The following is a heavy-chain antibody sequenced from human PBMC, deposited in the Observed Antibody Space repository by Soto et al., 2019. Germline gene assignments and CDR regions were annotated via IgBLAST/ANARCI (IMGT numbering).Heavy chain of an antibody. CDR2: IYYIGST. D-gene: IGHD3-16*02. Sequence: QLQLQESGPGLVKPSETLSPTCTVSGDSITNSNYYWGWFRQPPGKGLEWIASIYYIGSTYYNPSLKSRVTISVDTSNNQFSLNLNSVTASDTAVYYCAGRNSLASVSLNFRELSNYKWIDPWGPGTLVTVSS. J-gene: IGHJ5*02. V-gene: IGHV4-39*01. CDR1: GDSITNSNYY. CDR3: AGRNSLASVSLNFRELSNYKWIDP.